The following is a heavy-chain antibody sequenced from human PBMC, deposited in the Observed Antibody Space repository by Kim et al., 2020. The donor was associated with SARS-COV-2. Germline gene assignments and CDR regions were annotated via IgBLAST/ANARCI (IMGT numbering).Heavy chain of an antibody. CDR2: ISWNSGSI. D-gene: IGHD4-17*01. J-gene: IGHJ4*02. V-gene: IGHV3-9*01. CDR3: AKDSDYGDYRWWKGPFDY. Sequence: GGSLRLSCAASGFTFGDYAMHWVRQAPGKGLEWVSGISWNSGSIGYADSVKGRFTISRDNAKNSLYLQMNSLRAEDTALYYCAKDSDYGDYRWWKGPFDYWGQGTLVTVSS. CDR1: GFTFGDYA.